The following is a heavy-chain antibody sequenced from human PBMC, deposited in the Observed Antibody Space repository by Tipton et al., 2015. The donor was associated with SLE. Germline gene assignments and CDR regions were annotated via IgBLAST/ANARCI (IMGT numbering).Heavy chain of an antibody. D-gene: IGHD6-19*01. CDR1: GFTFSSFA. CDR3: ARGARGWYEDSWYFDL. J-gene: IGHJ2*01. CDR2: IAYDGDDR. V-gene: IGHV3-30*04. Sequence: SLRLSCAASGFTFSSFAMHWVRQAPGQGLEWVAVIAYDGDDRYYPDSVKGRFTISRDNSKNTLYLQMNSLRAEDTAVYYCARGARGWYEDSWYFDLWGRGTLVTVSS.